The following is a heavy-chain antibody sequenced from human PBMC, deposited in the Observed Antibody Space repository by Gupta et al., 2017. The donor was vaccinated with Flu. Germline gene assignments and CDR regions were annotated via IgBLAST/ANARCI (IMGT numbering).Heavy chain of an antibody. CDR2: ISSSGSTI. CDR1: GFTFRDYY. D-gene: IGHD3-16*01. J-gene: IGHJ4*02. V-gene: IGHV3-11*01. CDR3: ARTQWPEFGFDFDY. Sequence: QVKLVESGGGLVKPGGSMRLSCAASGFTFRDYYMSWIRQAPGKGLEWVSYISSSGSTIDYADSVKGRFTISRDNAKNSLYLQMNSLRAEDTAVYYCARTQWPEFGFDFDYWGQGTLVTVSS.